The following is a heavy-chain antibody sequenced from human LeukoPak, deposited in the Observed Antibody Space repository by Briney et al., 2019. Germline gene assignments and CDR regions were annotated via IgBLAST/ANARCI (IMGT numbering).Heavy chain of an antibody. J-gene: IGHJ4*02. CDR3: ARDNWGKDY. CDR2: IYYSGST. Sequence: PSETLSLTCTVSGGSLSSHYWSWIRQPPGKGLEWIGYIYYSGSTNYNPSLKSRVTISLDTSKNHFSLKLSSVTAADTAVYYCARDNWGKDYWGQGTLVTVSS. CDR1: GGSLSSHY. D-gene: IGHD7-27*01. V-gene: IGHV4-59*11.